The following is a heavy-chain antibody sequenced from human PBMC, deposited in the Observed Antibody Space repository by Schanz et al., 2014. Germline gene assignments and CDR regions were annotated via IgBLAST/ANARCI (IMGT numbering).Heavy chain of an antibody. CDR3: ARESSNDIVLVPGAVFDH. CDR2: ISASGGTT. J-gene: IGHJ4*02. V-gene: IGHV3-23*01. D-gene: IGHD2-2*01. Sequence: EVQLLESGGGLVQPGGSLKLSCAASGLIFSNYVMSWVRQAPGKGLEWVSAISASGGTTYYADSVKGRFTISRDNSKNTVYLQMNSLRPGDTAVYYCARESSNDIVLVPGAVFDHWGQGILVTVSS. CDR1: GLIFSNYV.